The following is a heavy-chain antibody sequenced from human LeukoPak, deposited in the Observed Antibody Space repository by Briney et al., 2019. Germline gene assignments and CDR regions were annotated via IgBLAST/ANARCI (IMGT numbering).Heavy chain of an antibody. V-gene: IGHV1-18*01. CDR1: GYTFTSYG. J-gene: IGHJ4*02. CDR3: ASYSSSWSTAYFDY. Sequence: GASVKVSCKASGYTFTSYGISWVRQAPGQGLEWMGWISAYNGNTNYAQKLQGRVTMTTDTSTSTAYMELRSLRPDDTAVYYCASYSSSWSTAYFDYWGQGTLVTVSS. D-gene: IGHD6-13*01. CDR2: ISAYNGNT.